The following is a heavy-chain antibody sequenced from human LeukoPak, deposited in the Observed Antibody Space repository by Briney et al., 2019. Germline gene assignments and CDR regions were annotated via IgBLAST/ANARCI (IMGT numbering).Heavy chain of an antibody. CDR1: GFTFSTYA. Sequence: GGSLRLSCAASGFTFSTYAMHWVRQAPGRGLEYVSAIGTNGDNTYYADSVRGRFTISRDNSKNTLFLQMGSLSADDMAVYYCARWGSTSCYDYWGQGTLVTVSS. D-gene: IGHD2-2*01. J-gene: IGHJ4*02. V-gene: IGHV3-64*02. CDR2: IGTNGDNT. CDR3: ARWGSTSCYDY.